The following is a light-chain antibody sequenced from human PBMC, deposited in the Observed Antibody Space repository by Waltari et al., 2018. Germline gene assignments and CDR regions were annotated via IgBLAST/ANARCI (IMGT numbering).Light chain of an antibody. Sequence: QSALTQPASVSGSPGQSITISCTGTSSAVGPYNFGSWYQQHPGKAPKLMIYEVIKRPSGVSNRFSGSKSGNTASLTISGLQDEDEADYYCCSYAGTDTVIIFGGGTKVTVL. CDR1: SSAVGPYNF. V-gene: IGLV2-23*02. CDR3: CSYAGTDTVII. CDR2: EVI. J-gene: IGLJ2*01.